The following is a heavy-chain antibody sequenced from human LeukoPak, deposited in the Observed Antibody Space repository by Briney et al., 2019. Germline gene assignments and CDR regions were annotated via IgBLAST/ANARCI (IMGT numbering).Heavy chain of an antibody. CDR2: IRYDGSSE. J-gene: IGHJ4*02. V-gene: IGHV3-30*02. D-gene: IGHD6-13*01. Sequence: PGGSLRLSCAASGFTFSSYWMSWVRQAPGKGLEWVAFIRYDGSSEYYADSVKGRFTISRDNSKNTRYLQMNSLTPEDTAVYYCAKFHGYRSTWPPFDYWGQGTLVPVSS. CDR3: AKFHGYRSTWPPFDY. CDR1: GFTFSSYW.